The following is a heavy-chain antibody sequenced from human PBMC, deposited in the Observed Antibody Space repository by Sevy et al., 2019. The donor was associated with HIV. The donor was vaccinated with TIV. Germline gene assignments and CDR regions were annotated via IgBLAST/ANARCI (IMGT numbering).Heavy chain of an antibody. D-gene: IGHD3-16*01. V-gene: IGHV4-61*01. CDR2: HFYSGST. CDR1: GDSVSSGNYY. CDR3: AGAAPAYYYAKGV. J-gene: IGHJ6*02. Sequence: SETLSLTCTVSGDSVSSGNYYWSWIRQPPGKGLEWIGYHFYSGSTTYNPSLKSRVTISVDRSKNQFSLKLSSVTAADTAVYYCAGAAPAYYYAKGVWGQGTTVTVSS.